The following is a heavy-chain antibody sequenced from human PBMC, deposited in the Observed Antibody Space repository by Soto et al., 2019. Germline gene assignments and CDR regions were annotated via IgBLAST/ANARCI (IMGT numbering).Heavy chain of an antibody. Sequence: QVQVVESGGDLVKPGGSLRLSCVASGFTFSDYYMGWVRQAPGKGLEWVSYLSQTATAIHYADSVRGRFTISRDNAKNSLYLEMSSLRAEDTAMYYCARWSSAFDYWGRGTLVTLSS. V-gene: IGHV3-11*01. CDR3: ARWSSAFDY. CDR1: GFTFSDYY. CDR2: LSQTATAI. J-gene: IGHJ4*02.